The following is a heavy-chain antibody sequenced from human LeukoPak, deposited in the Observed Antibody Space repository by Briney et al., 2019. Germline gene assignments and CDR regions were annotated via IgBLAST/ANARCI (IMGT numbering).Heavy chain of an antibody. D-gene: IGHD2-8*01. CDR3: ARDLYCTNGVCYGDAFDI. J-gene: IGHJ3*02. Sequence: GGSLRLSCAASGFTFNSYAMSWVRQFPGKGLEWVSYISSVSSYTNYADSLKGRFTISRDNAKNSLYLQMNSLRAEDTAVYYCARDLYCTNGVCYGDAFDIWGQGTMVTVSS. V-gene: IGHV3-21*05. CDR2: ISSVSSYT. CDR1: GFTFNSYA.